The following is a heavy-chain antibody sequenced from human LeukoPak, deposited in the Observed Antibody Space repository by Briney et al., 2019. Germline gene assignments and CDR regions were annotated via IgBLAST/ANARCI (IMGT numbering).Heavy chain of an antibody. D-gene: IGHD6-13*01. CDR3: AKDGSSSSFDY. J-gene: IGHJ4*02. CDR1: GFTFSSYG. Sequence: PGASLRLFCAASGFTFSSYGMHWVRQAPGKGLEWVAVISYDGSNKYYADSVKGRFTISRDNSKNTLYLQMNSLRAEDTAVYYCAKDGSSSSFDYWGQGTLVTVSS. CDR2: ISYDGSNK. V-gene: IGHV3-30*18.